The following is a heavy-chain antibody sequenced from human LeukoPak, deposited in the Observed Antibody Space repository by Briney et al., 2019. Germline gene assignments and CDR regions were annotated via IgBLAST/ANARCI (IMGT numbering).Heavy chain of an antibody. CDR2: ISGSGGGT. CDR3: AKGHSSGYSYYYYGMDV. Sequence: GGSLRLSCAASGFTFSSYAMSWVRQAPGKGLEWVSAISGSGGGTYYADSVKGRFTISRDNSKNTLYLQMNSLRAEDTAVYYCAKGHSSGYSYYYYGMDVWGQGTTVTVSS. J-gene: IGHJ6*02. D-gene: IGHD3-22*01. V-gene: IGHV3-23*01. CDR1: GFTFSSYA.